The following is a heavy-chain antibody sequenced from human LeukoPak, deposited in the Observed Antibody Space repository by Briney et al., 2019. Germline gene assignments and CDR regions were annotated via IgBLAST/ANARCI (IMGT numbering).Heavy chain of an antibody. CDR2: ITISSKTI. CDR3: ARNYYAPDYYYMDV. Sequence: GGSLRLSCAASGFDFSSYSMNWVRQAPGKGLEWISYITISSKTIHYADSVKGRFTVSRDNAKNTLYLQMGSLRTEDMAVYYCARNYYAPDYYYMDVWGKGTTVTISS. D-gene: IGHD1-26*01. J-gene: IGHJ6*03. V-gene: IGHV3-48*04. CDR1: GFDFSSYS.